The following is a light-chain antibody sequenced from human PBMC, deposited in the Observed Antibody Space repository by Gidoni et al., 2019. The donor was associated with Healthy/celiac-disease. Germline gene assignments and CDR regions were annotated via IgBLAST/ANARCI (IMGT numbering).Light chain of an antibody. CDR2: DAS. Sequence: DIQMTQSPSSLSASVGDRVTITCQASQDISNYFNWYQQKPGKAPKLLIYDASNLETGVPSRFSGRGSGTDFTFTISSLQPEDIATYYCQQYDNLPRTFGQGTKVEIK. CDR3: QQYDNLPRT. CDR1: QDISNY. V-gene: IGKV1-33*01. J-gene: IGKJ1*01.